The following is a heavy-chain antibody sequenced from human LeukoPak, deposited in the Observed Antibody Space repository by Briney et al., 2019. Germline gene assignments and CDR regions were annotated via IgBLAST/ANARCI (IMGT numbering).Heavy chain of an antibody. CDR3: ARDEDWSGYYGAFDI. J-gene: IGHJ3*02. CDR2: FNSDGSST. Sequence: PGGSLRLSCAASGFTFSIYWMHWVRQAPGKGLVWVSRFNSDGSSTSYADSVKARFTISRDNAKNTLYLQMNSLRAEDTAVYYCARDEDWSGYYGAFDIWGQGTMVTVSS. D-gene: IGHD3-3*01. V-gene: IGHV3-74*01. CDR1: GFTFSIYW.